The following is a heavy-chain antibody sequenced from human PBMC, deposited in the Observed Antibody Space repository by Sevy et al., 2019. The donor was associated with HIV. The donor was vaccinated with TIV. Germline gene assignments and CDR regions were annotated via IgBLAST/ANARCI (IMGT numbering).Heavy chain of an antibody. J-gene: IGHJ4*02. Sequence: GGSLRLSCAASGFTFSANWKNWVRQAPGKGLEWVANIKGDGSDKHYDDSVEGRFTISRDNAKNFLYLQMNSLRVEDTTVYYCAHGTFGRFESWGQGTLVTVSS. CDR3: AHGTFGRFES. D-gene: IGHD3-16*01. CDR2: IKGDGSDK. CDR1: GFTFSANW. V-gene: IGHV3-7*01.